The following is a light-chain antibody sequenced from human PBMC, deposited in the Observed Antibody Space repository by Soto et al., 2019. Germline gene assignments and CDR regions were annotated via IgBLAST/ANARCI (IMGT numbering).Light chain of an antibody. CDR3: QQANSFPIT. CDR2: EAT. Sequence: IQMTQSPCSVSASAGGTGTITCRASQGLKFLAWYQQKPGKAPRLLIYEATNLQSGVPPRFSGSGSGTDFTLTISSLQPEDFATYFCQQANSFPITFGQGTRLEIK. V-gene: IGKV1-12*01. CDR1: QGLKF. J-gene: IGKJ5*01.